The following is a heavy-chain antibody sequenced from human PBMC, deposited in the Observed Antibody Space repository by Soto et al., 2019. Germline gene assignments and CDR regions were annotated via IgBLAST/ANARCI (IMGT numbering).Heavy chain of an antibody. CDR3: TRSMTTSEWVTPRYYYGMDV. Sequence: EVQLLESGGGLVQPGGSLKLSCAASGFTFSGSAMHWVRQASGKGLEWVGRIRSKANSYATAYAASVKGRFTISRDDSKNTAYLQMNSLKTEDTAVYYCTRSMTTSEWVTPRYYYGMDVWGQGTTVTVSS. J-gene: IGHJ6*02. CDR1: GFTFSGSA. D-gene: IGHD4-17*01. V-gene: IGHV3-73*02. CDR2: IRSKANSYAT.